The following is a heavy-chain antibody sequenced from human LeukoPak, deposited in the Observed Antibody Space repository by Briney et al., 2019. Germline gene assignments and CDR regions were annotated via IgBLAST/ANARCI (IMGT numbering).Heavy chain of an antibody. D-gene: IGHD2-8*02. V-gene: IGHV3-23*01. CDR2: ISGSGAST. CDR1: GFTFSSSA. CDR3: AKSTAWSPGYFHH. J-gene: IGHJ1*01. Sequence: GSLRLSCAASGFTFSSSAMSWVRQAPGKGLEWVSAISGSGASTYYADSVKGRFTISRDNSKNTLYLQMNSLRAEDTAVYYCAKSTAWSPGYFHHWGQGTLVTVSS.